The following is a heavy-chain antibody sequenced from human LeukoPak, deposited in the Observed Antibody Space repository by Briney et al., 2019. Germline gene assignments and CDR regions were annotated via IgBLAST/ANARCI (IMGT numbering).Heavy chain of an antibody. CDR1: GYTFTFYY. CDR2: SDPKSGAT. CDR3: ARVKNPGIIVPAAMPALGY. V-gene: IGHV1-2*02. D-gene: IGHD2-2*01. J-gene: IGHJ4*02. Sequence: ASVKVSCKASGYTFTFYYIHWLRQVPGQAFEGVGWSDPKSGATKYEHFQGRVTMTSDTSTRTAYMELRSLRSDDTAVYYCARVKNPGIIVPAAMPALGYWGQGTLVTVSS.